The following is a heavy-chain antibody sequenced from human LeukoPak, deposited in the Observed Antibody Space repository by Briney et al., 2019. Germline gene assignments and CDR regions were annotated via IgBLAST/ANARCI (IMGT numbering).Heavy chain of an antibody. CDR3: ASVYGSGRNNWFDP. CDR1: GGSFSGYY. V-gene: IGHV4-34*01. CDR2: INHSGST. Sequence: SETLSLTYAVYGGSFSGYYWSWIRQPPGKGLEWIGEINHSGSTNYNPSLKSRVTISVDTSKNQFSLKLSSVTAADTAVYYCASVYGSGRNNWFDPWGQGTLVTVSS. D-gene: IGHD3-10*01. J-gene: IGHJ5*02.